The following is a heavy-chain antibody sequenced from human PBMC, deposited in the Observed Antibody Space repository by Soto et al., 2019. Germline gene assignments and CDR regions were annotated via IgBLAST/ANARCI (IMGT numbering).Heavy chain of an antibody. CDR2: ITGSSSNL. V-gene: IGHV3-23*01. Sequence: EVQLLESGGGLEQPGGSLRLSCAASGFTFSDYAMSWVRQAPGKGLEWVTTITGSSSNLYYTDSVKGRFAISRDNFRNILFLQMNSLTAEDTAVYYCAKGGAVYGLLTHDYWGQGTLVTVSS. D-gene: IGHD3-9*01. CDR1: GFTFSDYA. J-gene: IGHJ4*02. CDR3: AKGGAVYGLLTHDY.